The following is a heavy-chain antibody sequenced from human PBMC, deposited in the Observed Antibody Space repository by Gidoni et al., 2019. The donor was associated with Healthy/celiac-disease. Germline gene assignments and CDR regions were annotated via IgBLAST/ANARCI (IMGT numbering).Heavy chain of an antibody. D-gene: IGHD6-6*01. CDR1: GGYFIGYY. V-gene: IGHV4-34*01. Sequence: QVQLQQWGAGLLKPSETLSLTCAVYGGYFIGYYWSWSRQPPGKGLEWFGEINHSGSTNYNPSLTSRVTISVDTSKTPFSLKLSSVPSAATAVYYCARGRGWGAQLVSDYWGQGTLVTVSS. CDR3: ARGRGWGAQLVSDY. CDR2: INHSGST. J-gene: IGHJ4*02.